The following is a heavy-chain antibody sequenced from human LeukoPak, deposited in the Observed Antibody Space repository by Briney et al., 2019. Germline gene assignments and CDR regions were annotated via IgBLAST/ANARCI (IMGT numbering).Heavy chain of an antibody. CDR3: ARRLSGDGYNRGYFDY. CDR2: IYYSGST. Sequence: PSETLSLTCTVSGGSISSYYWGWIRQPPGKGLEWIGSIYYSGSTYYNPSLKSRVTISVDTSKNQFSLKLSSVTAADTAVYYCARRLSGDGYNRGYFDYWGQGTLVTVSS. D-gene: IGHD5-24*01. J-gene: IGHJ4*02. V-gene: IGHV4-39*01. CDR1: GGSISSYY.